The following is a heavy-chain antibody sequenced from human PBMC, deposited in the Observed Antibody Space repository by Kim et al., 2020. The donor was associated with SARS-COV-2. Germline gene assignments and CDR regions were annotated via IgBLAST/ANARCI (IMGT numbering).Heavy chain of an antibody. J-gene: IGHJ4*02. Sequence: GGSLRLSCAVSGITVISKHMNWVRQAPGKGLEWVSSLHSNGGTNYADSVKGRFTISRDISENTLYLQMNSLRAEDTAIYYCVRFDSWGQGTLVTVSS. CDR1: GITVISKH. CDR2: LHSNGGT. V-gene: IGHV3-53*01. CDR3: VRFDS.